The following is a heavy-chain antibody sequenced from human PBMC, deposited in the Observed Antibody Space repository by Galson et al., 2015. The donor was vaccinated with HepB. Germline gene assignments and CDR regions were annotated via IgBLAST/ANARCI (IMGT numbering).Heavy chain of an antibody. CDR1: GYSFTSYW. J-gene: IGHJ4*02. CDR3: ARLPDYDFWSGYYRRGYYFDY. D-gene: IGHD3-3*01. V-gene: IGHV5-51*01. CDR2: IYPGDSDT. Sequence: QSGAEVKKPGESLKISCTGSGYSFTSYWIGWVRQMPGKGLEWMGIIYPGDSDTRYSPSFQGQVTISADKSISTAYLQWSSLKASDTAMYYCARLPDYDFWSGYYRRGYYFDYWGQGTLVTVSS.